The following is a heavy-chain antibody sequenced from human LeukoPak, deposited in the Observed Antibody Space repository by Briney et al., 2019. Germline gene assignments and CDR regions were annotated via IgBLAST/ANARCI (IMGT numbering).Heavy chain of an antibody. Sequence: KTGGSLRLSCAASGLTFTTYAMSWVRQAPGKGLEWVSAVRGSGGNTYYADSVKGRFTISRDNSKNTLYLQMNSLRAEDTAVYYCVKGAAAGNAAYYYYGMDVWGQGTTVTVSS. CDR2: VRGSGGNT. CDR1: GLTFTTYA. D-gene: IGHD6-13*01. J-gene: IGHJ6*02. CDR3: VKGAAAGNAAYYYYGMDV. V-gene: IGHV3-23*01.